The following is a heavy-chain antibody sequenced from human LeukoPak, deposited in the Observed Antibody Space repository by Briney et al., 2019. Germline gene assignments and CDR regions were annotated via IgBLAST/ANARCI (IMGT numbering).Heavy chain of an antibody. V-gene: IGHV3-74*01. CDR3: ARGGDGSNIYWYFDL. CDR1: GFTFSTHW. CDR2: MNSDGSSS. J-gene: IGHJ2*01. D-gene: IGHD5-24*01. Sequence: PGRSLRLSCAASGFTFSTHWMHWARQAPGKGLEWVSRMNSDGSSSSYADSVKGRFTISRDNAKSTLYLQMNSLRAEDTAVYYCARGGDGSNIYWYFDLWGRGTLVTVSS.